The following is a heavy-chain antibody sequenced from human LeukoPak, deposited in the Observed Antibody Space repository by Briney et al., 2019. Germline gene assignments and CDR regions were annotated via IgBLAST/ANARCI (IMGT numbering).Heavy chain of an antibody. V-gene: IGHV5-51*01. CDR3: AASTYGSGSYVAFDS. J-gene: IGHJ4*02. Sequence: GESPKISCKGSGYSFTNYWIGWVRQMPGKGLEWMGIMYPGDSDTRYSPSFQGQITISADKSISTTYLQWSSLKASDAAIYYCAASTYGSGSYVAFDSWGKGTLVSVSS. D-gene: IGHD3-10*01. CDR1: GYSFTNYW. CDR2: MYPGDSDT.